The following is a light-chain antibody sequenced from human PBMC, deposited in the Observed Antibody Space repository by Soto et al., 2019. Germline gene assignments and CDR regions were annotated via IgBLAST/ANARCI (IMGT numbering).Light chain of an antibody. J-gene: IGKJ5*01. Sequence: DIQMTQSPSTLSGSVGDRFTITCRASQTISSWLAWYQQKPGKAPKLLIYKASTLKSGVPSRFSGSGSGTDFTFTISRLQPEDIATYYCQQYENLPTFGQGTRLEIK. CDR1: QTISSW. CDR2: KAS. CDR3: QQYENLPT. V-gene: IGKV1-5*03.